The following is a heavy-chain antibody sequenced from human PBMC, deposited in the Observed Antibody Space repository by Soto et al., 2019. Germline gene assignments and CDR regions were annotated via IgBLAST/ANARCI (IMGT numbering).Heavy chain of an antibody. Sequence: SETLSLTCTVSGDSIRNYFWSWIRQPAGKGLEWIGRIYTSGSSNYSPSLRSRLTMSVDTSKNQVSLNLRSVTAADTVVYYCARDPGTSMIENYYNGMDVWGRGTTVTVSS. CDR3: ARDPGTSMIENYYNGMDV. J-gene: IGHJ6*02. D-gene: IGHD3-16*01. CDR2: IYTSGSS. CDR1: GDSIRNYF. V-gene: IGHV4-4*07.